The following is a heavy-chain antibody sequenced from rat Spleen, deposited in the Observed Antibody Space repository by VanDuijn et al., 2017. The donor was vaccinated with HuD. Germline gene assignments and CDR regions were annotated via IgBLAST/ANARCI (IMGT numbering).Heavy chain of an antibody. CDR1: GFTFSNYG. V-gene: IGHV5-29*01. CDR2: ISYDGSST. Sequence: EVQLVESGGGLVQPGRSLKLSCAASGFTFSNYGMAWVRQAPTKGLEWVATISYDGSSTYYRDSVKGRFTISRDNAKSTLYLQIDSLRSEDTATYYCARVRSSYIYVGWDFDYWGQGVMVTVSS. D-gene: IGHD1-2*01. J-gene: IGHJ2*01. CDR3: ARVRSSYIYVGWDFDY.